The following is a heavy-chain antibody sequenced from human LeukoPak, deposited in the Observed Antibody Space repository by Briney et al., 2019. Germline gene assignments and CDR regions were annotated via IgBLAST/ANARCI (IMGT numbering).Heavy chain of an antibody. D-gene: IGHD5-18*01. Sequence: GGSLRLSCAASGFTFISYAMSWVRQAPGKGLEWVSAISGSGGSTYYADSVKGRFTISRDNSKNTLYLQMNSLRAEDTAVYYCAKEGGRGSSYGPPYYFDYWGQGTLVTVSS. V-gene: IGHV3-23*01. CDR1: GFTFISYA. J-gene: IGHJ4*02. CDR3: AKEGGRGSSYGPPYYFDY. CDR2: ISGSGGST.